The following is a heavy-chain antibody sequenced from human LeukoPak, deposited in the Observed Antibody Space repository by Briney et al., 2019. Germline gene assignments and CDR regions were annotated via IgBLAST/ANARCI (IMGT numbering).Heavy chain of an antibody. CDR1: GFSFSDAW. D-gene: IGHD2-15*01. CDR2: ISSSGGTI. CDR3: ARAGFGSYGLDV. J-gene: IGHJ6*02. Sequence: SGGSLRLSCGTSGFSFSDAWLSWARQAPGKGLEWVSYISSSGGTIYYADSVKGRFTISRDNAKKSLSLQVSSLTDEDTAVYYCARAGFGSYGLDVWGQGTTVTVSS. V-gene: IGHV3-11*04.